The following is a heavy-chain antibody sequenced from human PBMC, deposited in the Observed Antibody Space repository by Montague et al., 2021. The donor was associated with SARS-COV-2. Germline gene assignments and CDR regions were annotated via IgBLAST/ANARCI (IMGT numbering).Heavy chain of an antibody. CDR3: ARGLAYQMVAGAIPNSSSDV. CDR2: IYYSGTT. Sequence: TLSLTCTVSGASISSGGFYWSWLRQHPRKGLEWIGIIYYSGTTYHNPSLKSRLTISIDTSKNQFSLKLSSVTAADTAVYYCARGLAYQMVAGAIPNSSSDVWGQGTTVTVSS. J-gene: IGHJ6*02. D-gene: IGHD2-15*01. V-gene: IGHV4-31*03. CDR1: GASISSGGFY.